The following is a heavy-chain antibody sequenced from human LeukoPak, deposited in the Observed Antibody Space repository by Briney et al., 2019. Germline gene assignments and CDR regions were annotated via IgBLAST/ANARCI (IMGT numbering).Heavy chain of an antibody. V-gene: IGHV3-66*01. CDR1: GFTFSSYA. CDR2: IYSGGST. Sequence: QTGGSLRLSCAASGFTFSSYAMSWVRQAPGKGLEWVSVIYSGGSTYYADSVKGRFTISRDNSKNTLYLQMNSLRAEDTAVYYCARDQVGSSGYYPYSDYYYGMDVWGQGTTVTVSS. CDR3: ARDQVGSSGYYPYSDYYYGMDV. J-gene: IGHJ6*02. D-gene: IGHD3-22*01.